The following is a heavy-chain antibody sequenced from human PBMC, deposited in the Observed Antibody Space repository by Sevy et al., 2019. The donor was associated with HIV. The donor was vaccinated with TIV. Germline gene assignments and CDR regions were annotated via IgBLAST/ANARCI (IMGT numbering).Heavy chain of an antibody. V-gene: IGHV4-39*01. CDR2: IYYGGDN. J-gene: IGHJ4*02. CDR1: GDSISSGSYY. Sequence: SETLSLTCTVSGDSISSGSYYWGWIRQPPGKGLEWIGNIYYGGDNYYNPSLKSRVTISVDTSKNQFSLKMRSVTAADTAVYYCARLGRNEGYFDYWGQGTLVTVSS. D-gene: IGHD1-1*01. CDR3: ARLGRNEGYFDY.